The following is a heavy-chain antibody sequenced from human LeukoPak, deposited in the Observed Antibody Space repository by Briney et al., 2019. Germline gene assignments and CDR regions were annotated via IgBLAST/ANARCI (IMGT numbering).Heavy chain of an antibody. Sequence: SQTLSLTCAISGDSVSSNSAAWNWIRQSPSRGLEWLGRTYYRSRWYSDSALSVRSRITVNPDTSKNQFSLQLNSVTPEDTAVYLCARTGYGPQYYFDYWGQGSLVTVSS. D-gene: IGHD5-18*01. J-gene: IGHJ4*02. CDR1: GDSVSSNSAA. CDR3: ARTGYGPQYYFDY. V-gene: IGHV6-1*01. CDR2: TYYRSRWYS.